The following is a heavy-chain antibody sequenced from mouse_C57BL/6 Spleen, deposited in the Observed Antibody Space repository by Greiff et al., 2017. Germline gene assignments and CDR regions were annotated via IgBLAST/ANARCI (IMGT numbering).Heavy chain of an antibody. CDR1: GYTFTSYW. V-gene: IGHV1-52*01. CDR3: AREEGGYSDY. J-gene: IGHJ2*01. CDR2: IDPSDSET. Sequence: QVQLKQPGAELVRPGSSVKLSCKASGYTFTSYWMHWVKQRPIQGLEWIGNIDPSDSETHYNQQFKDKATLTVDKSSSTAYMQLSSLTSEDSAVYYWAREEGGYSDYWGQGTTLTVSS.